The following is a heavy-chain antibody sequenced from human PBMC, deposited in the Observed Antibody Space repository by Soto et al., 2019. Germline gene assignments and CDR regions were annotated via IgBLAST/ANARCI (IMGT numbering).Heavy chain of an antibody. CDR1: GFTFSSYG. CDR2: ISYDGSNK. V-gene: IGHV3-30*18. Sequence: GGSLRLSCAASGFTFSSYGMHWVRQAPGKGLEWVAVISYDGSNKYYADSVKGRFTISRDNSKNTLYLQMNSLRAEDTAVYYYVNDRPTYRDDILTGNPDMNYGGHGTLVT. CDR3: VNDRPTYRDDILTGNPDMNY. D-gene: IGHD3-9*01. J-gene: IGHJ4*01.